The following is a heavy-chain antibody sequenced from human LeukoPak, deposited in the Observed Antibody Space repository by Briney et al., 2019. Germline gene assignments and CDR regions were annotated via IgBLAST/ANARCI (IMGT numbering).Heavy chain of an antibody. CDR1: GFTFSSYA. CDR3: AKDRSITMIVVVILDY. V-gene: IGHV3-23*01. Sequence: GGSLRLSCAASGFTFSSYAMSWVRQAPGKGLEWVSAISGSGGSTYYADSVKGRFTISRDNSKNTLYLQMNSLRAEDTAVYYCAKDRSITMIVVVILDYWGQGTLVTVSS. J-gene: IGHJ4*02. CDR2: ISGSGGST. D-gene: IGHD3-22*01.